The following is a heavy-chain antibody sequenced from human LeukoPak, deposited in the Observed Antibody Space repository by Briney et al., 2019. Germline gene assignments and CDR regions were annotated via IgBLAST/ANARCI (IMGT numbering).Heavy chain of an antibody. V-gene: IGHV3-74*01. D-gene: IGHD4-23*01. J-gene: IGHJ2*01. CDR2: INTDGRTT. CDR3: ARDLTTVEWYFDL. Sequence: PGGSLRLSCAASGFSFSSYWMNWVRQAPGKGLVWVAHINTDGRTTTYADSVKGRFTVARDNAKNTLYLEMNSLRAEDTTVYYCARDLTTVEWYFDLWGRGTLVTVSS. CDR1: GFSFSSYW.